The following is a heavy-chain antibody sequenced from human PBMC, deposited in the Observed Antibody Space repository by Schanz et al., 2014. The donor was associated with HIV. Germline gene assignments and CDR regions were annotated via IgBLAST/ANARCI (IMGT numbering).Heavy chain of an antibody. J-gene: IGHJ6*02. Sequence: EVQLLESGGGLKQPGGSLRLSCVVSGFTLKTYAMTWVRQVPGKGLEWVSGISGSGGSPVYAGSVKGRFTISRDNSRNTLYLQMNTLRAEDTAVYYCARSSDYYYGMDVWGQGTTVTVSS. CDR3: ARSSDYYYGMDV. CDR2: ISGSGGSP. V-gene: IGHV3-23*01. CDR1: GFTLKTYA.